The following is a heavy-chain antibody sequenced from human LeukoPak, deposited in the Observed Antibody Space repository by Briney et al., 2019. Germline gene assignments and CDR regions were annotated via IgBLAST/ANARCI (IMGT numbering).Heavy chain of an antibody. J-gene: IGHJ4*02. V-gene: IGHV1-2*06. D-gene: IGHD3-3*01. CDR3: ARGTPSGALEWDY. Sequence: ASVKVSCKASGYTFTGYYMHWVRQAPGQGLEWMGRINPNSGGTNYAQKFQGRVTMTRDTSISTAYMELSRLRSDDTAVYYCARGTPSGALEWDYWGQGTLVTVSS. CDR2: INPNSGGT. CDR1: GYTFTGYY.